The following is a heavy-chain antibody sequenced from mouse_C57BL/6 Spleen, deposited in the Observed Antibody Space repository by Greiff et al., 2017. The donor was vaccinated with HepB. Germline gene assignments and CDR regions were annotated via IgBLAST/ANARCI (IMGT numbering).Heavy chain of an antibody. V-gene: IGHV1-76*01. Sequence: QVQLQQSGAELVRPGASVKLSCKASGYTFTDYYINWVKQRPGQGLEWIARIYPGSGNTYYNEKFKGKATLTAEKSSSTAYMQLSSLTSEDSAVYFCAREDYYGSRQFAYWGQGTLVTVSA. D-gene: IGHD1-1*01. CDR1: GYTFTDYY. CDR3: AREDYYGSRQFAY. J-gene: IGHJ3*01. CDR2: IYPGSGNT.